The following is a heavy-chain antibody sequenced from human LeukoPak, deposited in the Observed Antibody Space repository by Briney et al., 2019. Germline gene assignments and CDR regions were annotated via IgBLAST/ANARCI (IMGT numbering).Heavy chain of an antibody. CDR2: IIPIFGTA. Sequence: ASVKVSCKASGGTFSSYAISWVRQAPGQGLEWMGGIIPIFGTANYAQKFQGRVTITADESTSTAYMGLSSLRSEDTAVYYCASPGIQLWPHYYYYGMDVWGQGTTVTVSS. D-gene: IGHD5-18*01. V-gene: IGHV1-69*13. CDR1: GGTFSSYA. J-gene: IGHJ6*02. CDR3: ASPGIQLWPHYYYYGMDV.